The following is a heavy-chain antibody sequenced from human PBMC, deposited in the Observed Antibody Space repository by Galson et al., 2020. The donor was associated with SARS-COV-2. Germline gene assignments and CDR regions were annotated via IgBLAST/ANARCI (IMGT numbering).Heavy chain of an antibody. CDR3: ATPTRMAEARMGDYYYAMDV. Sequence: GESLKISCAVSGLTFTNAWMSWVRQAPGKGLEWVGRIKSKADGGTIDYAAPVKGRFTISRDDSKNTLYLQMNSLETEDTAVYYCATPTRMAEARMGDYYYAMDVWGQGATVIVSS. CDR2: IKSKADGGTI. D-gene: IGHD3-16*01. J-gene: IGHJ6*02. CDR1: GLTFTNAW. V-gene: IGHV3-15*01.